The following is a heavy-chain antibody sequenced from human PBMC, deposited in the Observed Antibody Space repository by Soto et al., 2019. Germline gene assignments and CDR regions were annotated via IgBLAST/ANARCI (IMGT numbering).Heavy chain of an antibody. CDR3: AMYGRKDAEGYRLDF. J-gene: IGHJ4*02. Sequence: SETLSLTCTLSGGSISVYYWSWIRQPPGKGLEWIGYVYYSGSSKHNPSVKSRVTISVDMSNNQFSLMLTSVTATDTAVYYCAMYGRKDAEGYRLDFWGQGTLVTVSS. CDR1: GGSISVYY. D-gene: IGHD5-12*01. CDR2: VYYSGSS. V-gene: IGHV4-59*01.